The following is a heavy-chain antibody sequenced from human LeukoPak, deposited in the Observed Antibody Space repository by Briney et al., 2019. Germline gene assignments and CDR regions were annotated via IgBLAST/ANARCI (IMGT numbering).Heavy chain of an antibody. CDR3: ARLPYGDYGYFDY. V-gene: IGHV4-39*07. D-gene: IGHD4-17*01. CDR1: GGSISLSYYY. J-gene: IGHJ4*02. Sequence: PSETLSLTCSVSGGSISLSYYYWGWIRQPPGKALEWIGSVYYSGTTSYNPSLKSRVTISVDMSKNHFSLRLSSVTAADTAMYYCARLPYGDYGYFDYWGQGTLVTVSS. CDR2: VYYSGTT.